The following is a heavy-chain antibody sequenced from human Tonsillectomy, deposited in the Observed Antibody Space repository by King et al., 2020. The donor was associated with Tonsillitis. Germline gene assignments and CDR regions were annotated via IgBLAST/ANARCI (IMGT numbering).Heavy chain of an antibody. V-gene: IGHV4-59*01. D-gene: IGHD3-10*01. CDR1: GGSLTDYY. Sequence: VQLQESGPGLVKPSETLSLTCTVSGGSLTDYYWSWIRQPPRKGLEWIGYIHYSGSPNYNPSLKRRLTISVDKPKNQFSLKLSSVTAADTAVYYCARTEITMLRGVIIDYWGQGTLVTVSS. CDR2: IHYSGSP. CDR3: ARTEITMLRGVIIDY. J-gene: IGHJ4*02.